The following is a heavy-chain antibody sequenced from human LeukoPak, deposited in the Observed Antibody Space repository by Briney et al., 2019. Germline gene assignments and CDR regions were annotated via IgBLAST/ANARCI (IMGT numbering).Heavy chain of an antibody. V-gene: IGHV7-4-1*02. CDR1: GGTFSSYS. D-gene: IGHD4-23*01. CDR2: INTNTGNP. J-gene: IGHJ4*02. Sequence: GASVKVFCKASGGTFSSYSINWVRQAPGQGLEWMGWINTNTGNPTYAQGFTGRFVFSLDTSVSTAYLQISSLKAEDTAVYYCARDLMAIDTVVIMDSSDYWGQGTLVTVSS. CDR3: ARDLMAIDTVVIMDSSDY.